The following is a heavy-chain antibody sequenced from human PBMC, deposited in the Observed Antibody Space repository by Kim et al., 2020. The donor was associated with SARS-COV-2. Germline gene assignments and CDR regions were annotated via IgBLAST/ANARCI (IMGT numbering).Heavy chain of an antibody. D-gene: IGHD5-18*01. Sequence: KFQGRVTITADESTSTAYMELSSLRSEDTAVYYCARDAVDTAMVTSSFGDWGQGTLVTVSS. CDR3: ARDAVDTAMVTSSFGD. J-gene: IGHJ1*01. V-gene: IGHV1-69*01.